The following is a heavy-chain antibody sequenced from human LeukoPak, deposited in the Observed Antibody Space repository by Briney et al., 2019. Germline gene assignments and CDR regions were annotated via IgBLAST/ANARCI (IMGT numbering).Heavy chain of an antibody. CDR1: GGSLSSYS. CDR3: AKHFYGDVYYHGKNYYYYFMDV. J-gene: IGHJ6*03. CDR2: ISYRGTT. D-gene: IGHD5-24*01. Sequence: PSETLSLTCSVSGGSLSSYSWSWIRQPPGEGLEWVGYISYRGTTKYNPSLTSRVSISVDTSKNQFSLKLSSVTAADTAVYYCAKHFYGDVYYHGKNYYYYFMDVWGKGTTVTVSS. V-gene: IGHV4-59*08.